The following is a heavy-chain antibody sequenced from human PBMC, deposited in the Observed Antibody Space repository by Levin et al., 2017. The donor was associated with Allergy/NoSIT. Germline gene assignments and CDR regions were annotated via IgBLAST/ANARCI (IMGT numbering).Heavy chain of an antibody. J-gene: IGHJ4*02. CDR1: GGSIISGNW. CDR3: ARDLWSLEGV. V-gene: IGHV4-4*02. Sequence: SQTLSLTCAVSGGSIISGNWWTWIRQTPGKGLEWIGQVVHSGSANYNPSLQSRVTMSVDESKNQFSLRLSSVTAADTGVYYCARDLWSLEGVWGQGTLVTVSS. D-gene: IGHD2-21*02. CDR2: VVHSGSA.